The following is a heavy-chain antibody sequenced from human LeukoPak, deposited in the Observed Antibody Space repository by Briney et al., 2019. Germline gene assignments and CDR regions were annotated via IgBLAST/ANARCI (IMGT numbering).Heavy chain of an antibody. CDR2: ISAYNDNT. J-gene: IGHJ4*02. V-gene: IGHV1-18*01. Sequence: PSVKASCKASGYTFTSYGISWVRQAPGQGLEWMGWISAYNDNTNYAQKLKGRVTMTTNTSTSTAYMELRRLRSVDTAVYYCARDCGGSCLGDYWGQGTLVTVSS. CDR3: ARDCGGSCLGDY. CDR1: GYTFTSYG. D-gene: IGHD2-15*01.